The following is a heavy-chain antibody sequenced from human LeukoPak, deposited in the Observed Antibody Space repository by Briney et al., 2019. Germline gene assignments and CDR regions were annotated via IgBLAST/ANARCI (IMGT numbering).Heavy chain of an antibody. CDR3: ARHYGP. D-gene: IGHD3-10*01. CDR2: IYSTTAS. CDR1: GGSVSSMSHF. V-gene: IGHV4-39*01. Sequence: SETLSLTCTVSGGSVSSMSHFWGWIRQPPGKGLEWIGSIYSTTASYYNPSLGSRVTVSVDTSKNQLSLELTSVTAADTAVYYCARHYGPWGQGTLVTVSS. J-gene: IGHJ5*02.